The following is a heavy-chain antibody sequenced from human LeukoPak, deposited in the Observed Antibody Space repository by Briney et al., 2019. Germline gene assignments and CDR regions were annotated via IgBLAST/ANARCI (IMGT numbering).Heavy chain of an antibody. J-gene: IGHJ4*02. V-gene: IGHV3-23*01. CDR3: AKHPQGAAGAHFDY. D-gene: IGHD6-13*01. Sequence: PGGSLRLSCAASGFVLSNYAMSWVRQAPGKGLEWVSTISASGSRTYYTDSVKGRFGISRDNSRNTMYLQMNSLRAEDTAIYYCAKHPQGAAGAHFDYWGQGTLVTVSS. CDR1: GFVLSNYA. CDR2: ISASGSRT.